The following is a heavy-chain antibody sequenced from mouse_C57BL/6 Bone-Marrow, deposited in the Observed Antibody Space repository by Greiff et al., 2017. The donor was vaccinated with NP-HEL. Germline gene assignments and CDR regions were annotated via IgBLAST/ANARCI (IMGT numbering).Heavy chain of an antibody. J-gene: IGHJ4*01. Sequence: EVQLQESGGGLVKPGGSLKLSCAASGFTFSSYAMSWVRQTPEKRLEWVATISDGGSYTYYPDNVKGRFTISRDNAKNNLYLQMSHLKSEDTAMYYCAREDYGSPYYAMDYWGQGTSVTVSS. D-gene: IGHD1-1*01. CDR1: GFTFSSYA. CDR3: AREDYGSPYYAMDY. CDR2: ISDGGSYT. V-gene: IGHV5-4*01.